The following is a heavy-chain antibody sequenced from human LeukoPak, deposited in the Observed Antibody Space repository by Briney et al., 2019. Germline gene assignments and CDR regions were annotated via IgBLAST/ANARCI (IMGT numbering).Heavy chain of an antibody. J-gene: IGHJ4*02. CDR3: ARDRVGVGSSGWEN. Sequence: ASVKVSCKASGYTFTSYDINWVRQATGQGLEWMGWMNPNSGNTGYAQKFQGRVTMTRDTSISTAYMELSSLTSDDTAVYYCARDRVGVGSSGWENWGQGTLVTVSS. V-gene: IGHV1-8*01. D-gene: IGHD6-19*01. CDR1: GYTFTSYD. CDR2: MNPNSGNT.